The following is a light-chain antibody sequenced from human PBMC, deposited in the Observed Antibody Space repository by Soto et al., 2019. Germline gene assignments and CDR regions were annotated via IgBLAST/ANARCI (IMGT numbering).Light chain of an antibody. CDR3: QSYHSSTPYV. V-gene: IGLV6-57*03. J-gene: IGLJ1*01. CDR1: SGSIASGY. CDR2: EDN. Sequence: NFMPTQPHSVSESPGKTVTISCTRSSGSIASGYVQWYQQRPGSAPTTVIYEDNQRPSGVPDRFSGSIDTSSNSASLTISGLKTEDEADYYCQSYHSSTPYVFGTGTKLTVL.